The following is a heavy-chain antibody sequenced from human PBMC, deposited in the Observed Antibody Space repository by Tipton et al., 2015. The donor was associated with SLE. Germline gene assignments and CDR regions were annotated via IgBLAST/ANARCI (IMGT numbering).Heavy chain of an antibody. CDR3: ANSYSSSAYYYYYMDV. J-gene: IGHJ6*03. CDR2: ISGSGGST. D-gene: IGHD6-6*01. V-gene: IGHV3-23*01. CDR1: GFTFSTYA. Sequence: SLRLSCAASGFTFSTYAMYWVRQAPGKGLEWVSAISGSGGSTYYADSVKGRFTISRDNSKNTLYLQMNSLRAEDTAVYYCANSYSSSAYYYYYMDVWGKGTTVTVSS.